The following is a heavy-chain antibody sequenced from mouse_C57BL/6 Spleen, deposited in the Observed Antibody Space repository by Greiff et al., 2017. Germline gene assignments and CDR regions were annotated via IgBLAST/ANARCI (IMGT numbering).Heavy chain of an antibody. V-gene: IGHV5-9*01. CDR2: ISGGGGNT. CDR1: GFTFSSYT. J-gene: IGHJ1*03. Sequence: EVKVEESGGGLVKPGGSLKLSCAASGFTFSSYTMSWVRQTPEKRLEWVATISGGGGNTYYPDSVKGRFTISRDNAKNTLYLQMSRLRSEDTALYDGARHETTVVATRYFDVWGTGTTVTVSS. D-gene: IGHD1-1*01. CDR3: ARHETTVVATRYFDV.